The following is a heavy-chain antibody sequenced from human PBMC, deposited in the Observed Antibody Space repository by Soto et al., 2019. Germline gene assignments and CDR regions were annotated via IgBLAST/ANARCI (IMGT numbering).Heavy chain of an antibody. Sequence: SVKVSCKASGGTFSSYAISWVRQAPGQGLEWMGGIIPIFGTANYAQKFQGRVTITADESTSTAYMELSSLRSEDTAVYYCARGSDILTGYYPSLDYWGQGTLVTVSS. V-gene: IGHV1-69*13. CDR2: IIPIFGTA. J-gene: IGHJ4*02. CDR1: GGTFSSYA. CDR3: ARGSDILTGYYPSLDY. D-gene: IGHD3-9*01.